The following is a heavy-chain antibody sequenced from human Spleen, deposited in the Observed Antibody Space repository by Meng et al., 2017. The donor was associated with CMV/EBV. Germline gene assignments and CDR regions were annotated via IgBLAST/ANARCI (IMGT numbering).Heavy chain of an antibody. D-gene: IGHD2-8*01. CDR1: GFTFSSYA. V-gene: IGHV3-23*01. CDR3: ARAGYCTNGVCYTAWFDP. J-gene: IGHJ5*02. CDR2: ITSSGGLT. Sequence: GESLKISCAVSGFTFSSYALTWVRQAPGKGLEWVSAITSSGGLTYYADSVKGRFTISRDNAKNSLYLQMNSLRAEDTALYYCARAGYCTNGVCYTAWFDPWGQGTLVTVSS.